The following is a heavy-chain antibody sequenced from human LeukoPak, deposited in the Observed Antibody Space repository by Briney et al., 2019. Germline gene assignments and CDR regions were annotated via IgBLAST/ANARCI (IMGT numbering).Heavy chain of an antibody. CDR2: ISSSSSYI. Sequence: PGGSLRLSCAASGFTFSSYSMNWVRQAPGKGLEWVSSISSSSSYIYYADSVKGRFTISRDNAKNSLYLQMNSLRAEDTAVYYYARTFPETTVVTPSAFDIWGQGTMVTVSS. CDR1: GFTFSSYS. V-gene: IGHV3-21*01. D-gene: IGHD4-23*01. CDR3: ARTFPETTVVTPSAFDI. J-gene: IGHJ3*02.